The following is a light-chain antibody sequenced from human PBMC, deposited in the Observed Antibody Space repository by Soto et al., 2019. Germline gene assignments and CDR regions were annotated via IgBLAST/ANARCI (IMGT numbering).Light chain of an antibody. CDR2: EGT. CDR1: SSDIGAYNF. Sequence: QSVLTQPASVSGSPGQSITISCTGTSSDIGAYNFVSWYQQHPGKAPKVLIYEGTKRPSGVSNRFSGSKSGNTASLTISGLQAEDEAYYYCCSYKSSTTLYVFGSGTKVTVL. V-gene: IGLV2-14*01. CDR3: CSYKSSTTLYV. J-gene: IGLJ1*01.